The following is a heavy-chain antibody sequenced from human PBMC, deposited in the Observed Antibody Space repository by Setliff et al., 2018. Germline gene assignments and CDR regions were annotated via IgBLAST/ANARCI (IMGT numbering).Heavy chain of an antibody. J-gene: IGHJ5*01. CDR1: GDSLRNDY. CDR3: VGRDFSGGDS. V-gene: IGHV4-4*08. Sequence: LETLSLTCSVSGDSLRNDYWTWIRQPPGKGLEWIGNMHAGGNINYNPSLKSRVTLSLATSNKSFSLNLFSVTAADTAVYYCVGRDFSGGDSWGHGTLVTVSS. D-gene: IGHD6-25*01. CDR2: MHAGGNI.